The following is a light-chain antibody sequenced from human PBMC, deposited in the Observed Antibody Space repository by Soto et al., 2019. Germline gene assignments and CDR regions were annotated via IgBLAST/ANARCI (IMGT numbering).Light chain of an antibody. CDR2: GNS. CDR3: QSYDSSLSGWV. Sequence: QSVLTQPPSVSGAPGQRVTISCTESSSNIGAGYDVHWYQQLPGTAPKLLIYGNSNRPSGVPDRFSGSKSGTSASLAITGLQAEDEADYYRQSYDSSLSGWVFGGGTKLPVL. J-gene: IGLJ3*02. V-gene: IGLV1-40*01. CDR1: SSNIGAGYD.